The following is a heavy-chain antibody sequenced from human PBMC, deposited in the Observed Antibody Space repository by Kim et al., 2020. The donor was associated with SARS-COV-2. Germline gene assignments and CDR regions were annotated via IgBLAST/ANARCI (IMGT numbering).Heavy chain of an antibody. V-gene: IGHV3-72*01. Sequence: GGSLRLSCAVSGFTFSDYYVDWVRQAPGKGLEWIGRSRNKANSYSTEFAASVKGRFTIARDGSKNSQYLQMNSLKTEDTAFYYCVRVSQWGNYFDYWGQGTLVTVSS. D-gene: IGHD1-26*01. CDR1: GFTFSDYY. CDR3: VRVSQWGNYFDY. CDR2: SRNKANSYST. J-gene: IGHJ4*02.